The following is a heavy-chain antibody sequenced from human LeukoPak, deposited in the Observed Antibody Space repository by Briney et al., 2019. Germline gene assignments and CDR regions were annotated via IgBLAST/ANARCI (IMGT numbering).Heavy chain of an antibody. V-gene: IGHV3-53*01. CDR1: GFTVSSNY. CDR3: AKGGIAMADYYFDY. CDR2: IYSGGST. Sequence: GGSLRLSCAASGFTVSSNYMSWVRQAPGKGLEWVSVIYSGGSTYYADSVKGRFTISRDNSKNTLSLQMNSLRAEDTAVYYCAKGGIAMADYYFDYWGQGTLVTVSS. D-gene: IGHD6-19*01. J-gene: IGHJ4*02.